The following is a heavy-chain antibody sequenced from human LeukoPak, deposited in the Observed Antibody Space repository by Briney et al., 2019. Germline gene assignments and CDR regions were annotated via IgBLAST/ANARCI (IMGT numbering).Heavy chain of an antibody. Sequence: SETLSLTCTVSGGSISSYYWSWIRQPPGKGLEWIGYIYYSGSTNYNPSLKSRVTISVDTSKNQFSLKLTSVVAADTAVYYCAASYASGNWGAMLIDYWGQGTLVTVSS. D-gene: IGHD3-10*01. V-gene: IGHV4-59*01. CDR1: GGSISSYY. CDR2: IYYSGST. CDR3: AASYASGNWGAMLIDY. J-gene: IGHJ4*02.